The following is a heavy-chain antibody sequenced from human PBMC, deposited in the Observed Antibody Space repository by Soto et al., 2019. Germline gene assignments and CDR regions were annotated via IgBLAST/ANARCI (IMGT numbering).Heavy chain of an antibody. J-gene: IGHJ6*02. V-gene: IGHV4-34*01. D-gene: IGHD3-3*01. CDR3: ARGRRFLEWLYGPDRYGMDV. CDR2: INHSGST. Sequence: QVQLQQWGAGLLKPSETLSLTCAVYGGSFSGYYWSWIRQPPGKGLEWIGEINHSGSTNYNPSLKSRVTISVDTSKNQFSLKLSSVTAADTAVYYCARGRRFLEWLYGPDRYGMDVWGQGTTVTVSS. CDR1: GGSFSGYY.